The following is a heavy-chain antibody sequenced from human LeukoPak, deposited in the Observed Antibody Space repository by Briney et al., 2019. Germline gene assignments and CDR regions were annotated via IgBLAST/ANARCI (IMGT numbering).Heavy chain of an antibody. J-gene: IGHJ3*02. CDR2: ISGSGGST. CDR1: GFTFSSYA. V-gene: IGHV3-23*01. Sequence: GGSLRLSCAASGFTFSSYAMSWVRQAPGKGLEWISAISGSGGSTYYADSVKGRLTIPRDNSKNTLYLQMNSLRAEDTAVYYCAKVYGGNSYAFDIWGQGTMVTVSS. D-gene: IGHD4-23*01. CDR3: AKVYGGNSYAFDI.